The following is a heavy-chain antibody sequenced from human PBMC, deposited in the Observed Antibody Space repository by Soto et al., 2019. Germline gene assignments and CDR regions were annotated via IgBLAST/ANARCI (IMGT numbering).Heavy chain of an antibody. J-gene: IGHJ4*02. CDR3: ARVTGFYGSGEIDY. D-gene: IGHD3-10*01. Sequence: QVQLVESGGGVVQPGRSLRLSCAASGFTFTGFAMYWVHQAPGKGLEWVAVTSFDGSNEYYADFVEGRFTISRDNSKNTLYLQMNSLRPEDTAVYYCARVTGFYGSGEIDYWGQGTLVTVSS. V-gene: IGHV3-30-3*01. CDR1: GFTFTGFA. CDR2: TSFDGSNE.